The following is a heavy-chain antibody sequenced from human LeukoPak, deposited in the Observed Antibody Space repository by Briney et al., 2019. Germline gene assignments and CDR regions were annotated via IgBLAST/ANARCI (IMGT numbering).Heavy chain of an antibody. CDR2: IYYSGST. CDR1: GGSFSGYY. CDR3: ARHPVQQQLVSGLDY. Sequence: SETLSLTCAVYGGSFSGYYWSWIRQPPGKGLEWIGYIYYSGSTNYNPSLKSRVTISVDTSKNQFSLKLSSVTAADTAMYYCARHPVQQQLVSGLDYWGQGTLVTVSS. V-gene: IGHV4-59*08. J-gene: IGHJ4*02. D-gene: IGHD6-13*01.